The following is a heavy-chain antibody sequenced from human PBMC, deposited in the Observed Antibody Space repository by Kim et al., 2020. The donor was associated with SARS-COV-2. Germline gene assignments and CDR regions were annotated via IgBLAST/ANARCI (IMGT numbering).Heavy chain of an antibody. CDR3: ARFMAVGPYCFDY. J-gene: IGHJ4*02. Sequence: SETLSLTCTVSGGSITSSSYYWGWIRQPPGKGLEWIGSIYYSGSTYSNPSLKSRVTISVDTSKTHFSLKLSSVTAADTAFYYCARFMAVGPYCFDYWGQGTPVTVSS. CDR2: IYYSGST. CDR1: GGSITSSSYY. V-gene: IGHV4-39*02. D-gene: IGHD6-19*01.